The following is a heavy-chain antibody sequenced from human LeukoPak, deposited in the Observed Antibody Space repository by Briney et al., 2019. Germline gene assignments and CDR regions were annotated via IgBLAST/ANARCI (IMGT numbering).Heavy chain of an antibody. CDR2: VSNSGVST. CDR3: AKDWNPSPNWFGP. J-gene: IGHJ5*02. CDR1: GFIFSNYA. V-gene: IGHV3-23*01. Sequence: PGGSLRLSCAASGFIFSNYAMNWVRQAPGKGLEWISGVSNSGVSTNYAASVKGRFTISRDNSKNMLYLQMNGLRAEDTAVYYCAKDWNPSPNWFGPWGQGTLVIASS. D-gene: IGHD1-1*01.